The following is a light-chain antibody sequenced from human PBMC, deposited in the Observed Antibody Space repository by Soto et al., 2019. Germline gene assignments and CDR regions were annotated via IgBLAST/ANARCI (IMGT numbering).Light chain of an antibody. V-gene: IGKV1-5*01. J-gene: IGKJ1*01. CDR1: QSFSRW. CDR2: EAS. Sequence: DIQMTQSPSTLSASVGDRVTITCRASQSFSRWLAWYQQKPGKAPRLLIYEASSLQSGVPSRFSGSGSGTELPLIISSLQPDDFATNYGQQYNRNSWTYGQGTKVDIK. CDR3: QQYNRNSWT.